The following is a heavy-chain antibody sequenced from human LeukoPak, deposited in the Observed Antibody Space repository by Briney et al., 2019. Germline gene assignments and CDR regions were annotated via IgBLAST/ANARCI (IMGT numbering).Heavy chain of an antibody. CDR2: IYYSGRN. D-gene: IGHD6-13*01. J-gene: IGHJ4*02. Sequence: SETLSLTCTVSGGSISSYHGSWPPKPPGKGLEWIGYIYYSGRNKYTPSLKSPVSLSVDTSKNQSSLKLSSVTAADTAVYYCARVMSGAAAGKRLGYFDYWGQGTLVTVSS. CDR3: ARVMSGAAAGKRLGYFDY. V-gene: IGHV4-59*01. CDR1: GGSISSYH.